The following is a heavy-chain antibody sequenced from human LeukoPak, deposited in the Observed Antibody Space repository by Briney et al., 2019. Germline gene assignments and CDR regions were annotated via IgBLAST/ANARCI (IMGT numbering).Heavy chain of an antibody. CDR3: VRSATIAVFRYGMDV. CDR2: VHQTGVT. Sequence: SETLSLTCSVSGGSITSLYWSWVRQSPGKGLEYVGYVHQTGVTNYNPSLRGRVTVSMDTSKNQFSLKLNSVTAADTAVYYCVRSATIAVFRYGMDVWGQGTTVTVSS. CDR1: GGSITSLY. J-gene: IGHJ6*02. D-gene: IGHD5-24*01. V-gene: IGHV4-59*11.